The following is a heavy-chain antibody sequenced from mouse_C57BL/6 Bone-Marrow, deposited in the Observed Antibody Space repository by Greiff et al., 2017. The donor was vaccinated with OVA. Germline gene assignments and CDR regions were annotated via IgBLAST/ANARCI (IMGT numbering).Heavy chain of an antibody. Sequence: QVQLKESGAELVTPGASVKLSCKASGYTFTSYWMHWVKQRPGRGLEWFGRIDPNSGGTKYNEKFKSKATLTVDKPSSTAYMQLSSLTSEDSAVYDCASDGYWTYWYFDVWGTGTTVTVSS. D-gene: IGHD2-3*01. CDR1: GYTFTSYW. V-gene: IGHV1-72*01. J-gene: IGHJ1*03. CDR2: IDPNSGGT. CDR3: ASDGYWTYWYFDV.